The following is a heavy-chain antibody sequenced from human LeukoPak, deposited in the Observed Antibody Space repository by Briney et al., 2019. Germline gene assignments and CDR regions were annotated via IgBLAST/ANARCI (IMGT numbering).Heavy chain of an antibody. Sequence: SETLSLTCTVSGGSISSGDYSWSWIRQPPGKGLEWIGYIYYSGSTYYNPSLKSRVTISVDTSKNQFSLKLSSVTAAGTAVYYCARDDGGSYYFDYWGQGTLVTVSS. V-gene: IGHV4-30-4*01. D-gene: IGHD2-15*01. CDR3: ARDDGGSYYFDY. J-gene: IGHJ4*02. CDR1: GGSISSGDYS. CDR2: IYYSGST.